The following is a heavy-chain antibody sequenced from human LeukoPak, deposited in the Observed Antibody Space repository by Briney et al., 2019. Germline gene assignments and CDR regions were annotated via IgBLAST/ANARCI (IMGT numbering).Heavy chain of an antibody. CDR3: AKRVMGATFDY. Sequence: GGSLRVSCAASGFTLSSYAMTWVRQVPGKGLEWVSAISGSGGSAYYADSVKGRYTISRDNSKNTLYLQMNSLRAEDTAVYYCAKRVMGATFDYWGQGTLVTVSS. J-gene: IGHJ4*02. CDR1: GFTLSSYA. V-gene: IGHV3-23*01. CDR2: ISGSGGSA. D-gene: IGHD1-26*01.